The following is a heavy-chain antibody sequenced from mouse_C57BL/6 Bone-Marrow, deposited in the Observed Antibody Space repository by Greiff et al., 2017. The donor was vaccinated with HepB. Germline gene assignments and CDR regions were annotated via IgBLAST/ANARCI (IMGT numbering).Heavy chain of an antibody. V-gene: IGHV5-9*01. CDR2: ISGGGGNT. J-gene: IGHJ1*03. Sequence: EVKVVESGGGLVKPGGSLKLSCAASGFTFSSYTMSWVRQTPEKRLEWVATISGGGGNTYYPDSVKGRFTISRDNAKNTLYLQMSSLRSEDTALYYCARHPYYYGSSNWYFDVWGTGTTGTVSS. CDR1: GFTFSSYT. D-gene: IGHD1-1*01. CDR3: ARHPYYYGSSNWYFDV.